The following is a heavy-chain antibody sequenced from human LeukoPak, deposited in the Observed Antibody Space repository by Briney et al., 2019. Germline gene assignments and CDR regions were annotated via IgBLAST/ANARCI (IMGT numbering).Heavy chain of an antibody. J-gene: IGHJ5*02. CDR2: ISYDGSNK. D-gene: IGHD6-19*01. CDR3: AKGDQWLVLRWFDP. Sequence: GGTLRLSCAASGFTFSSYGMHWVRQAPGKGLEWVAVISYDGSNKYYADSVKGRFTISRDNSKNTLYLQMNSLRAEDTAVYYCAKGDQWLVLRWFDPWGQGTLVTVSS. V-gene: IGHV3-30*18. CDR1: GFTFSSYG.